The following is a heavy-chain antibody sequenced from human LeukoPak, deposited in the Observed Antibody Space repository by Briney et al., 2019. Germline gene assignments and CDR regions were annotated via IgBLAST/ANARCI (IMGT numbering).Heavy chain of an antibody. V-gene: IGHV4-30-4*08. J-gene: IGHJ3*02. CDR2: IYYSGST. CDR1: GGSISSGDYY. Sequence: SQTLSLTCTVSGGSISSGDYYWSWIRQPPGKGLEWIGYIYYSGSTYYNPSLQSRVTISVDTSKNQFSLKLSSVTAADTAVYYCARTYDFWSGYEARDAFDIWGQGTMVTVSS. D-gene: IGHD3-3*01. CDR3: ARTYDFWSGYEARDAFDI.